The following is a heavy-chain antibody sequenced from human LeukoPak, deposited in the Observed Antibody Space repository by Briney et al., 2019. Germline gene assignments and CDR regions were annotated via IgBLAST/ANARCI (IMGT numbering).Heavy chain of an antibody. CDR1: GGSFSGYY. CDR2: INHSGST. CDR3: ARLLAARTKGYYYYMDV. J-gene: IGHJ6*03. V-gene: IGHV4-34*01. D-gene: IGHD6-6*01. Sequence: PSETLSLTCAVYGGSFSGYYWSWIRQPPGKGLEWIGEINHSGSTNYNPSLKSRVTISVDTSKNQFSLKLSSVTAADTAVYYCARLLAARTKGYYYYMDVWGKGTTVTVSS.